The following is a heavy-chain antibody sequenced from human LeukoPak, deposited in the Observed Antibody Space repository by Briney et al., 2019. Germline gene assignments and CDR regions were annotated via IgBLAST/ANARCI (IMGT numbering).Heavy chain of an antibody. CDR2: MNSNTGNT. CDR1: GFTLTNFD. Sequence: VASVKVSCKASGFTLTNFDINWVRQATGQGLEWMGWMNSNTGNTGYAQEFQGRVTMTRDTSIGTAYMELTSLRSEDTAVYYCARGRRGSSGPWSWYFDLWGRGTLVTASS. CDR3: ARGRRGSSGPWSWYFDL. J-gene: IGHJ2*01. D-gene: IGHD3-22*01. V-gene: IGHV1-8*01.